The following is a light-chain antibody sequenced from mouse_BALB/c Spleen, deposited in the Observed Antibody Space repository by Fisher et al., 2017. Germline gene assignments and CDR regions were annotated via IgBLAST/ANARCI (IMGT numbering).Light chain of an antibody. V-gene: IGKV4-61*01. CDR2: RTS. CDR3: QQFTSSPFT. J-gene: IGKJ4*01. CDR1: SSISY. Sequence: IVLTQTTAIMSASPGEKVTMTCSASSSISYMYWYQQKPGSSPKPWIYRTSNLASGVPARFSGSGSGTSYSLTISSMEAEDAATYYCQQFTSSPFTFGSGTKLEIK.